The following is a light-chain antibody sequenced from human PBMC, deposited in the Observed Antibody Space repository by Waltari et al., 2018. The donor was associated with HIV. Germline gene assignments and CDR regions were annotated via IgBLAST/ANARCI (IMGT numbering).Light chain of an antibody. Sequence: EIVLTQSPATLSLSPGERATLSCRASQSVSSSLDWYQQQSGQPPRLLIYDASDRATGIPARFSGSGSGTDFTLTISSLEPEDFAVYYCQQRGNWRITFGQGTRLEIK. V-gene: IGKV3-11*01. CDR2: DAS. J-gene: IGKJ5*01. CDR3: QQRGNWRIT. CDR1: QSVSSS.